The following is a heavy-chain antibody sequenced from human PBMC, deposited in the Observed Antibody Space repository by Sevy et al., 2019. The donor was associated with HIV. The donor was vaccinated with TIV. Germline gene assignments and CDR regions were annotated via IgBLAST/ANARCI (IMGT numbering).Heavy chain of an antibody. CDR3: AKDFTGYNGMDV. Sequence: GSLRPSCAVSGIIFNKSGMHWVRQAPGQGLEWVAVISYDGRNKFYGDSVKGRFTISRDNSKNILYLQMNSLRAEDTAVYYCAKDFTGYNGMDVWGQGTMVTVSS. J-gene: IGHJ6*02. V-gene: IGHV3-30*18. CDR2: ISYDGRNK. D-gene: IGHD3-9*01. CDR1: GIIFNKSG.